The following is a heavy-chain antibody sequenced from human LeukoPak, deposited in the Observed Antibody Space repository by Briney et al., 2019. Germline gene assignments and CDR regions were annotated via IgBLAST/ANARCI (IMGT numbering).Heavy chain of an antibody. CDR1: GGSISSGGYY. V-gene: IGHV4-31*03. Sequence: PSETLSLTCTVSGGSISSGGYYWSWIRQHPGKGLEWIGYIYYSGSTYYNPSLKSRVTISVDTSKNQFSLKLSSVTAADTAVYYCARDTHEYYDISTGYQNYGMDVWGQGTTVTVSS. D-gene: IGHD3-9*01. CDR2: IYYSGST. J-gene: IGHJ6*02. CDR3: ARDTHEYYDISTGYQNYGMDV.